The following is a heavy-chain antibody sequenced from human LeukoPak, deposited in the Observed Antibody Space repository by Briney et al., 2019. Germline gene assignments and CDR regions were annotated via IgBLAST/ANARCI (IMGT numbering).Heavy chain of an antibody. CDR3: ANAGFCSSTTCYNPFDH. D-gene: IGHD2-2*02. V-gene: IGHV3-23*01. Sequence: PGGSLRLSCAASGFTFSSCAMSWVRQAPGKGLEWVSGITDSGFTTFYANSVKGRFAISRDNSKNTLYLQMNSLRAEDTAVYYCANAGFCSSTTCYNPFDHWGQGTLVTVSS. J-gene: IGHJ4*02. CDR1: GFTFSSCA. CDR2: ITDSGFTT.